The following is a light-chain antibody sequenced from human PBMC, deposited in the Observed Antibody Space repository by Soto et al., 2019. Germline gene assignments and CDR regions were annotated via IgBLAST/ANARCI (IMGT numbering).Light chain of an antibody. CDR2: EVS. J-gene: IGLJ3*02. Sequence: QSALTQPASVSGSPGQSITISCTGSSSDVGVSNLVSWYQQHPGKAPKLIIYEVSQRPSGVSNRFSGSKSGNTASLTISGLPGDRRGYYFCCSYANRRGLFGAGTKLTVL. V-gene: IGLV2-23*02. CDR3: CSYANRRGL. CDR1: SSDVGVSNL.